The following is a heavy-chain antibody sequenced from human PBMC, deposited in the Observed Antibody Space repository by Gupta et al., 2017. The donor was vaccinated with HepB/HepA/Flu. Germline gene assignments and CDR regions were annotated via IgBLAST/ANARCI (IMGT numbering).Heavy chain of an antibody. D-gene: IGHD5-12*01. V-gene: IGHV1-8*01. Sequence: QLQLVQSGAEVKKTGALVEVSCKTSGYTSTRSDNNWVRQATGPGLEWMGWMNPNSGNQGYAPKFQGRVTMTRNTSISTAYMELSSLRSEDTAVYYCAKCFGGYSGYETDFDYWGQGTLVTVSS. CDR3: AKCFGGYSGYETDFDY. CDR2: MNPNSGNQ. J-gene: IGHJ4*02. CDR1: GYTSTRSD.